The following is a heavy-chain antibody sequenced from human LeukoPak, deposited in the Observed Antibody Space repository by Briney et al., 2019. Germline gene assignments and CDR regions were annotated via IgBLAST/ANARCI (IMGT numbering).Heavy chain of an antibody. J-gene: IGHJ4*02. Sequence: ASVKVSCKASGYTFTDYYMHWLRQAPGQGFEWMGWINPNDGDTNYAQKFQGRVTMTRDTSISTAHMEVSRLRSDDTAVYYCARANFLYCSSSTCLFDDGGQGSLVTV. CDR2: INPNDGDT. V-gene: IGHV1-2*02. D-gene: IGHD2-2*01. CDR1: GYTFTDYY. CDR3: ARANFLYCSSSTCLFDD.